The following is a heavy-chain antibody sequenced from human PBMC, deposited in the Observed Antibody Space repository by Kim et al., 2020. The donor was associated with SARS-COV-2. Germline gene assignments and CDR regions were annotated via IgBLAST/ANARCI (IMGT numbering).Heavy chain of an antibody. J-gene: IGHJ6*02. D-gene: IGHD3-10*01. CDR2: IIPIFGTA. Sequence: SVKVSCKASGGTFSSYAISWVRQAPGQGLEWMGGIIPIFGTANYAQKFQGRVTITADESTSTAYMELSSLRSEDTAVYYCAREGWFGELNRQQYYYYGMDVWGQGTTVTVSS. V-gene: IGHV1-69*13. CDR1: GGTFSSYA. CDR3: AREGWFGELNRQQYYYYGMDV.